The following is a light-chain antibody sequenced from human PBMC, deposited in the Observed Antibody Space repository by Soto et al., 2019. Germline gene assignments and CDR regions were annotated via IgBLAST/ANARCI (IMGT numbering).Light chain of an antibody. J-gene: IGKJ2*01. V-gene: IGKV3-11*02. CDR2: DAS. CDR3: QQRSTWLYT. Sequence: EILLAQSPATLSLSPEERATLSCKASQDVSIFLAWYQQKPGQAPRLLIHDASNRATGVPARFSGSGSGRDFTLTITGLEPEDFAVYYCQQRSTWLYTFGQGTKLEV. CDR1: QDVSIF.